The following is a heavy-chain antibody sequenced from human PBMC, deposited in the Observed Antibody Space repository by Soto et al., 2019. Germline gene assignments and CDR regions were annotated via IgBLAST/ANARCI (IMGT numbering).Heavy chain of an antibody. D-gene: IGHD5-18*01. CDR2: ISGSGGST. V-gene: IGHV3-23*01. J-gene: IGHJ4*02. CDR3: AKGWSPGYCYGLTYDY. Sequence: GGSLRLSCAASGFTFSSYAMSWVRQAPGKGLEWVSAISGSGGSTHYADSVKGRFTISRDNSKNTLYLQMNSLRAEDTAVYYYAKGWSPGYCYGLTYDYWGEGTLVTVSS. CDR1: GFTFSSYA.